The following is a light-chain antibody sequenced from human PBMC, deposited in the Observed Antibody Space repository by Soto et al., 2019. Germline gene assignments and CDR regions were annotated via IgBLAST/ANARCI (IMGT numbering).Light chain of an antibody. CDR2: GAS. J-gene: IGKJ2*01. CDR3: QQYGSSPPSYT. V-gene: IGKV3-20*01. Sequence: DIVLTQSPGTLSLSPGERATLSCRASQSVSSSYLALYQQKPGQAPRLLISGASSRATGIPDRFRGSGSGTDFTLTISRREPEDFAVYYCQQYGSSPPSYTFGQGTKLEIK. CDR1: QSVSSSY.